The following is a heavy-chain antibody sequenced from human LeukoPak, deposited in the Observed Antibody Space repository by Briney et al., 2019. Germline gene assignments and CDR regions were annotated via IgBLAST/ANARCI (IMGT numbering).Heavy chain of an antibody. D-gene: IGHD1-26*01. CDR1: GFTFSSYA. CDR2: ISYDGSNK. Sequence: GGSLRLSCAASGFTFSSYAMHWVRQAPGKGLEWVAVISYDGSNKYYADSVKGRFTISRDNSKNTLYLQMNSLRAEDTAVYYCARDLDGPVVGATTDYWGQGTLVTVSS. J-gene: IGHJ4*02. CDR3: ARDLDGPVVGATTDY. V-gene: IGHV3-30*04.